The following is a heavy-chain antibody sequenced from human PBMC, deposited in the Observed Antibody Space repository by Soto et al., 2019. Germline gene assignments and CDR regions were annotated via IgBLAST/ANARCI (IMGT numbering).Heavy chain of an antibody. CDR3: ARPVRGYYDSSGYYPFGY. CDR2: IIPIFGTA. J-gene: IGHJ4*02. CDR1: GGTFSSYA. Sequence: ASVKVSCKASGGTFSSYAISWVRQAPGQGLEWMGGIIPIFGTANYAQKFQGRVTITADESTSTAYMELSSLRSEDTAVYYCARPVRGYYDSSGYYPFGYWGQGTLVTVSS. D-gene: IGHD3-22*01. V-gene: IGHV1-69*13.